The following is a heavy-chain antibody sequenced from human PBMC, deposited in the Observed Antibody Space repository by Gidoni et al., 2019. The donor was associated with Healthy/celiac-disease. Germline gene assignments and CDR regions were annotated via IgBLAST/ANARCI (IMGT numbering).Heavy chain of an antibody. V-gene: IGHV3-33*01. J-gene: IGHJ5*02. D-gene: IGHD1-1*01. Sequence: QVQLVESGGGVVQPGRSLRLSCAASGFTFSSYGMHWVRQAPGKGLEWVAVIWYDGSNKYYADSVKGRFTISRDNSKNTLYLQMNSLRAEDTAVYYCARDSESQLERLDSGWFDPWGQGTLVTVSS. CDR2: IWYDGSNK. CDR1: GFTFSSYG. CDR3: ARDSESQLERLDSGWFDP.